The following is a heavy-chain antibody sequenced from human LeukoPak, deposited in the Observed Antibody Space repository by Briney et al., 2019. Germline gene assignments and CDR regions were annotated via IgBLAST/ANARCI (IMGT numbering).Heavy chain of an antibody. CDR1: GITFSDYW. CDR2: INSDGSST. CDR3: ATGLSQYYDF. D-gene: IGHD2-8*02. V-gene: IGHV3-74*01. J-gene: IGHJ2*01. Sequence: SGGSLTLSCGASGITFSDYWMHWVRQAPGKGLVWVSRINSDGSSTIYADSVKGRFTISRDNAKSTVYLRMNSLRAEDTAVFYCATGLSQYYDFWGRGTLVTVSS.